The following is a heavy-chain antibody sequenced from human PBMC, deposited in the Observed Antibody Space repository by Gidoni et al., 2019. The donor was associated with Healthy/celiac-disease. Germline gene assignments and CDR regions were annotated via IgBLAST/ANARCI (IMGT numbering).Heavy chain of an antibody. V-gene: IGHV4-34*01. CDR2: INHSGST. CDR1: GWSFSGYY. J-gene: IGHJ6*03. CDR3: ANSGRAGYYYYMDV. Sequence: QFPLQQWGSGLLTPSETLSLTCAVYGWSFSGYYWSWIRQPPGQGLEWTGKINHSGSTHYNPYLKSRVTISGDTSKNQFSLMLSSVTAADTAVYYCANSGRAGYYYYMDVWGKGTTVTVSS.